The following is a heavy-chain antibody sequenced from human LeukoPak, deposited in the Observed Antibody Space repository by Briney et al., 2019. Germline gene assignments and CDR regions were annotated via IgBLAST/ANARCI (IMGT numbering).Heavy chain of an antibody. D-gene: IGHD1-26*01. CDR2: IYYSGST. Sequence: SETLSLTCTVSGGSISSSSYYWGWIRQPPGKGLEWIGSIYYSGSTYYNPSLKSRVTISVDTSKNQFSLKLSSVTAADTAVYYCARGEELYYFGYWGQGTLVTVSS. CDR1: GGSISSSSYY. CDR3: ARGEELYYFGY. J-gene: IGHJ4*02. V-gene: IGHV4-39*07.